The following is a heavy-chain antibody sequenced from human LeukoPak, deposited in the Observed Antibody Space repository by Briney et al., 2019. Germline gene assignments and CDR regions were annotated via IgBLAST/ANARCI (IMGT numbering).Heavy chain of an antibody. J-gene: IGHJ4*02. V-gene: IGHV4-61*02. D-gene: IGHD6-19*01. CDR1: GGSISSGSYY. Sequence: PSQTLSLTCTVSGGSISSGSYYWSWIRQPAGKGLEWIGRIYTSGSTNYNPSLKSRVTISVDTSKNQFSLKLSSVTAADTAVYYCAREGIAVAGTKYYFDYWGQGTLVTVSS. CDR3: AREGIAVAGTKYYFDY. CDR2: IYTSGST.